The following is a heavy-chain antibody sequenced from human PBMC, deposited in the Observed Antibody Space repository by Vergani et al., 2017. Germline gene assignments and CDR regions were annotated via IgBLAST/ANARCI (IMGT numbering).Heavy chain of an antibody. V-gene: IGHV1-46*01. J-gene: IGHJ4*02. Sequence: QVQLVQSGAEVKKPGSSVKVSCKASGYTFTSYYMHWVRQAPGQGLEWMGIINPSGGSTSYAQKFQGRVTMTRDTSTSTVYMELSSLRSEDTAVYYCATVAAAGTWGGYWDQGTLVTVSS. D-gene: IGHD6-13*01. CDR1: GYTFTSYY. CDR3: ATVAAAGTWGGY. CDR2: INPSGGST.